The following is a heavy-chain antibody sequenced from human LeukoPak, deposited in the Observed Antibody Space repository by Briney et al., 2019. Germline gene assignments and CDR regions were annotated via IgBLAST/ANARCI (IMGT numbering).Heavy chain of an antibody. J-gene: IGHJ4*02. V-gene: IGHV1-46*01. Sequence: GASVKVSCKAFGYTFTNYYLHWVRQAPGQGLEWMGVINPSGGSTSYAQKFQGRVSMTRDMSTTTVYMDLSSLTSEDTAVYYCARIPHSSSPFDYWGQGTLVTVSS. D-gene: IGHD6-13*01. CDR3: ARIPHSSSPFDY. CDR2: INPSGGST. CDR1: GYTFTNYY.